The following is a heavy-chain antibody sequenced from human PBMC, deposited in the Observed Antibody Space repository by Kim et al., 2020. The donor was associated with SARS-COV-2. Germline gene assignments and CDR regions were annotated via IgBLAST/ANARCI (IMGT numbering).Heavy chain of an antibody. D-gene: IGHD6-19*01. V-gene: IGHV3-30*07. Sequence: ADSGQDRVTITRDNTKNTLYLKMNRLRAEDTVVYYCARDGGIAVAGMFDYWGQGTLVTVSS. J-gene: IGHJ4*02. CDR3: ARDGGIAVAGMFDY.